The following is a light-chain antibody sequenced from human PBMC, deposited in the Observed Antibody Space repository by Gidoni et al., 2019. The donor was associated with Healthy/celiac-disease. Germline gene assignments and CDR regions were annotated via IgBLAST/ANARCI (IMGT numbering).Light chain of an antibody. Sequence: QSALTQPASASGPPGQSITISCTGTSSDVGGYNYVPWYQQHPGKAPKLMIYEVSNRPSGVSNRFSGSKSGNTASLTISGLQAEDEADYYCSSYTSSSTLVVFGGGTKLTVL. CDR1: SSDVGGYNY. V-gene: IGLV2-14*01. CDR2: EVS. J-gene: IGLJ2*01. CDR3: SSYTSSSTLVV.